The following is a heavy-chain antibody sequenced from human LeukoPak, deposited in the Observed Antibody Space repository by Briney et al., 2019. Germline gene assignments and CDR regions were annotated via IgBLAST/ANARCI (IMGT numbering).Heavy chain of an antibody. CDR3: AKEGGVVENSYYGMDV. D-gene: IGHD2-15*01. J-gene: IGHJ6*02. V-gene: IGHV3-9*01. CDR2: ISWNSGSI. CDR1: GFTFDDYA. Sequence: GRSLRLSCAASGFTFDDYAMNWVRQAPGKGLEWVSGISWNSGSIGYADSVKGRFTISRDNAKNSLYLQMNSLRAEDTALYYCAKEGGVVENSYYGMDVWGQGTTVTVS.